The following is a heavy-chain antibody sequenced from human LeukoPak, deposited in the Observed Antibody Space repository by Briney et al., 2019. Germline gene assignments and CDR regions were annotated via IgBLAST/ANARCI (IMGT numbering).Heavy chain of an antibody. V-gene: IGHV1-69*13. D-gene: IGHD6-19*01. CDR1: GGTFSSYA. Sequence: SAKVSCKASGGTFSSYAISWVRQAPGQGLEWMGGIIPIFGTANYAQKFQGRVTITADGSTSTAYMELSSLRSEDTAVYYCARGGYSSATDAFDIWGQGTMVTVSS. CDR2: IIPIFGTA. CDR3: ARGGYSSATDAFDI. J-gene: IGHJ3*02.